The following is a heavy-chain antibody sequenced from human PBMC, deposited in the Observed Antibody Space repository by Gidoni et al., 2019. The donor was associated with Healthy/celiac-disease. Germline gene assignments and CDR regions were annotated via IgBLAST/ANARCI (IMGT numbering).Heavy chain of an antibody. CDR1: GSTFSSYW. J-gene: IGHJ3*02. D-gene: IGHD3-22*01. V-gene: IGHV3-74*01. CDR3: ASSGYYDAFDI. CDR2: INSDGSST. Sequence: EVQLVESGGGLVQPGGSLRLSCAASGSTFSSYWMHWVRQAPGKGRVWVTRINSDGSSTSYADSVKGRFTISRDNAKNTLYLQMNSLRAEDTAVYYCASSGYYDAFDIWGQGTMVTVSS.